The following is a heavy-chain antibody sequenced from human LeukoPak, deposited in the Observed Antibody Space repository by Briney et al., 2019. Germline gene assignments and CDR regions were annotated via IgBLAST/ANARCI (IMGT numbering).Heavy chain of an antibody. V-gene: IGHV3-11*01. CDR1: GFTFSDYY. CDR2: ISSSGSTI. CDR3: ARVSQAPYYYDSSGYLDAFDV. Sequence: GGSLRLSCAAPGFTFSDYYMSWIRQAPGKGLEWVSYISSSGSTIYYADSVKGRFTISRDNAKNSLYLQMNSLRAEDTAVYYCARVSQAPYYYDSSGYLDAFDVWGQGTMVTVSS. J-gene: IGHJ3*01. D-gene: IGHD3-22*01.